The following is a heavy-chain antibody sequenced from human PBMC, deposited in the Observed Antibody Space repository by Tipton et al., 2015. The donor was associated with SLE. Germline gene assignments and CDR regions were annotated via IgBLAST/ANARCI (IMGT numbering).Heavy chain of an antibody. J-gene: IGHJ4*02. CDR2: IFYTGGT. D-gene: IGHD5-12*01. CDR3: ARRHYSGPFDS. Sequence: TLSLTCTVSDGSISSTNYYWGWIRQPPGKGLEWIGSIFYTGGTYYNPSLKSRVSFSIDTSKHQFSLKLNSVTAADTAVYYCARRHYSGPFDSWGQGTLVTVSS. V-gene: IGHV4-39*07. CDR1: DGSISSTNYY.